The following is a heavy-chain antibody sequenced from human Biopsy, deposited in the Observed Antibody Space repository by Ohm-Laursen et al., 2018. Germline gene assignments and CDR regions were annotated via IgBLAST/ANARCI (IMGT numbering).Heavy chain of an antibody. CDR1: GGSISSDY. Sequence: TLSLTCTVSGGSISSDYWSWIRQTPGKGLEWIGYIYYSGSTNYNPSLKSRVTISVDTSKNQFSLRLNSVTAGDAAVYYCARATNSAGWPYYYFYGMDVWGQGTTVTVSS. D-gene: IGHD6-19*01. V-gene: IGHV4-59*01. CDR3: ARATNSAGWPYYYFYGMDV. J-gene: IGHJ6*02. CDR2: IYYSGST.